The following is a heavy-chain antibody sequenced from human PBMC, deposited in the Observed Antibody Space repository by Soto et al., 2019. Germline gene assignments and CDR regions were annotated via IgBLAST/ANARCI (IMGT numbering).Heavy chain of an antibody. CDR1: GGSISSSSYY. CDR2: IYYSGST. Sequence: PSETLSLTCTVSGGSISSSSYYWGWIRQPPGKGLEWIGSIYYSGSTYYNPSLKSRVTVSVDTSKNQFSLKLSSVTAADTAVYYCATTSGIAAAGSFDYWGQGTLVTVSS. D-gene: IGHD6-13*01. J-gene: IGHJ4*02. CDR3: ATTSGIAAAGSFDY. V-gene: IGHV4-39*01.